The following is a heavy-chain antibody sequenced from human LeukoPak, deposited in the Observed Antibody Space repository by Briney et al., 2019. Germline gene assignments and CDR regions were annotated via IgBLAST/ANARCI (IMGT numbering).Heavy chain of an antibody. Sequence: SSETLSLTCTVSGGSISSSYWSWIRQPPGKGLEWIGYIYYTGNTNYNPSLNSRITMSVDTSKNQFSLKLSSVTAADTAVYYCARRQQTNYYYYMDVWGKGTTVTVSS. CDR3: ARRQQTNYYYYMDV. CDR1: GGSISSSY. V-gene: IGHV4-59*08. D-gene: IGHD1-1*01. J-gene: IGHJ6*03. CDR2: IYYTGNT.